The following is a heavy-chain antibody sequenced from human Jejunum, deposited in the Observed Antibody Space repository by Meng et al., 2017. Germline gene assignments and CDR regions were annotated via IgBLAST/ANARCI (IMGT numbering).Heavy chain of an antibody. D-gene: IGHD3-3*01. CDR1: GYAFNTYG. CDR2: IGVYNGKT. CDR3: ARDLGPYYDFWRGYYFDF. V-gene: IGHV1-18*01. Sequence: VQLVQAGAEVKKPGASVKVSCKASGYAFNTYGISWVRQAPGQGFEWMGWIGVYNGKTNFAQNFQGRVALTTDTSTSTAYMELRSLRSDDTAVYYCARDLGPYYDFWRGYYFDFWGQGTLVTVSS. J-gene: IGHJ4*02.